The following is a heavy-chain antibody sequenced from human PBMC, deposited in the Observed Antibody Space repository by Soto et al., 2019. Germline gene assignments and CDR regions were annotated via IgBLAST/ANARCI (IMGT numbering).Heavy chain of an antibody. CDR1: GFTVSSNY. J-gene: IGHJ6*02. CDR3: ARDGGIAVAGYYYYYGMDV. Sequence: EVQLVESGGGLIQPGGSLRLSCAASGFTVSSNYMSWVRQAPGKGLEWVSVIYSGGSTYYADSVKGRFTISRDNSKNTLYLQMNILRAEDTAVYYCARDGGIAVAGYYYYYGMDVWGQGTTVTVSS. V-gene: IGHV3-53*01. D-gene: IGHD6-19*01. CDR2: IYSGGST.